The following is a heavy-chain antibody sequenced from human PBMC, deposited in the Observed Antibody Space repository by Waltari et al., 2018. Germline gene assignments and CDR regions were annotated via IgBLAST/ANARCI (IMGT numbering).Heavy chain of an antibody. Sequence: EVQLLASGGGLVQPGGSLRLSCAASGFTFSSYAMSWVRQAPGKGLEWVSAIRGSGGSTYYADSVKGRLTISRDNSNNKLYLQMNSLRAEDTAVYYCATRRVPTSHDYYFDYWGQGTLVTVSS. CDR3: ATRRVPTSHDYYFDY. D-gene: IGHD3-16*01. CDR2: IRGSGGST. J-gene: IGHJ4*02. CDR1: GFTFSSYA. V-gene: IGHV3-23*01.